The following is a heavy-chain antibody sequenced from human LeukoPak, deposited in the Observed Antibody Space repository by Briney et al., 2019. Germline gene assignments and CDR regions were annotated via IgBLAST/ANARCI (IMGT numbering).Heavy chain of an antibody. V-gene: IGHV3-48*04. CDR2: ISSSSSTI. D-gene: IGHD2-21*02. J-gene: IGHJ5*02. CDR1: GFTFSSYS. Sequence: PGGSLRLSCAASGFTFSSYSMNWVRQAPGKGLEWVSYISSSSSTIYYADSVKGRFTISRDNAKNSLYLQMNSLRAEDTAVYYCARDKSGGHCGGDCYPPPYNWFDPWGQGTLVTVSS. CDR3: ARDKSGGHCGGDCYPPPYNWFDP.